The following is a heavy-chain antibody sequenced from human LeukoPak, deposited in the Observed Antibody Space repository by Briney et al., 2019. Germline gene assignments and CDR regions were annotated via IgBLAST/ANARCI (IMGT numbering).Heavy chain of an antibody. CDR2: VSTSSNYI. J-gene: IGHJ4*02. V-gene: IGHV3-21*04. D-gene: IGHD2-15*01. CDR3: ARGTYNSAGTFDY. CDR1: GFTFSSHS. Sequence: GGSLRLSCAASGFTFSSHSMSWVRQAPGKGLEWVSYVSTSSNYIYYADSVKGRFTISRDNAKNSLYLQMNSLRVEDTAVYYCARGTYNSAGTFDYWGQGTLVTVPS.